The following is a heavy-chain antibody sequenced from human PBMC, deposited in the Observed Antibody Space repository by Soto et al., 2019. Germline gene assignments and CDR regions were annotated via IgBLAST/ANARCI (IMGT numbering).Heavy chain of an antibody. CDR2: IIPILGIA. V-gene: IGHV1-69*02. D-gene: IGHD5-18*01. CDR3: ASGAPLDTAMDS. J-gene: IGHJ5*02. Sequence: QVQLVQSGAEVKKPGSSVKVSCKASGGTFSSYTISWVRQAPGQGLEWMGRIIPILGIANYAKKFQGRVTITADKSTSTAYMELSSLRSEDTAVYYWASGAPLDTAMDSWGQGTLVTVSS. CDR1: GGTFSSYT.